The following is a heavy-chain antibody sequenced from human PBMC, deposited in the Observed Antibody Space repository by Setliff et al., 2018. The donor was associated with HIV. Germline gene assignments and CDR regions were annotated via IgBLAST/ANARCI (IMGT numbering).Heavy chain of an antibody. CDR1: GFTFSNAW. CDR2: IKSKTDGGTT. J-gene: IGHJ4*02. V-gene: IGHV3-15*01. D-gene: IGHD3-10*01. CDR3: TTAVAQNWYGSGNENY. Sequence: GGSLRLSCAASGFTFSNAWMSWVRQAPGKGLEWVGRIKSKTDGGTTDCAAPVKGRFTISRDDSKNTLYLQMNSLKTEDTAVYYCTTAVAQNWYGSGNENYWGQGTLVTVSS.